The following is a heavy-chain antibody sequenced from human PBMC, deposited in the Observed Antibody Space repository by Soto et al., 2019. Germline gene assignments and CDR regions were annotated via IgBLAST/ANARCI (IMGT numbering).Heavy chain of an antibody. CDR1: GGSISSSSYY. D-gene: IGHD6-19*01. Sequence: QLQLQESGPGLVKPSETLSLTCTVSGGSISSSSYYWGWIHQPPGKGLEWIGSIYYSGSTYYNPSLKRRVTISVDTSKNQFSLKLSSVTAADTAVYYWARHAVHSGGFTDYWGQGTLVTVSS. CDR2: IYYSGST. CDR3: ARHAVHSGGFTDY. V-gene: IGHV4-39*01. J-gene: IGHJ4*02.